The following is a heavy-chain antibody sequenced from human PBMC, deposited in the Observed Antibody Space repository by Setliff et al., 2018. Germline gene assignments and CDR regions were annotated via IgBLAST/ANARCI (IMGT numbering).Heavy chain of an antibody. CDR1: GGSMGSYY. V-gene: IGHV4-4*07. CDR3: ARVRITPYCMGV. D-gene: IGHD3-10*01. CDR2: VYTTGST. J-gene: IGHJ6*03. Sequence: PSETLSLTCTVSGGSMGSYYWTWIRQSAGKGLEWIGRVYTTGSTAFNPSLNSRVTMSLDKSKNQFSLKLYSVTAADTAVYFCARVRITPYCMGVWGKGTTVTVSS.